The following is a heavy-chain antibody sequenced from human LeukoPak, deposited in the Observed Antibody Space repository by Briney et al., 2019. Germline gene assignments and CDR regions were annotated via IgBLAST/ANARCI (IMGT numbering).Heavy chain of an antibody. V-gene: IGHV3-23*01. Sequence: GGSLRLSCAASGFTFSSYAMSWVRQAPGKGLEWVSAISGSGGSTYYADSVKGRFTISRDNSKNTLYLQMNSLRAEDTAVYYCAKGGYCSGGSCYPSFDYWGQGTLVTVSS. J-gene: IGHJ4*02. CDR2: ISGSGGST. D-gene: IGHD2-15*01. CDR3: AKGGYCSGGSCYPSFDY. CDR1: GFTFSSYA.